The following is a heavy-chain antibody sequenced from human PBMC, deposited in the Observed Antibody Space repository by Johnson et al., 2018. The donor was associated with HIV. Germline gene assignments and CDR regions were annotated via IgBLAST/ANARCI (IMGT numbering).Heavy chain of an antibody. J-gene: IGHJ3*02. CDR2: IRQDGSEK. CDR1: GFSFSNAW. CDR3: AKDRGLWFGDDAFDI. D-gene: IGHD3-10*01. Sequence: VQLVESGGGLVKPGESLRLSCAASGFSFSNAWMNWVRQAPGKGLEWVANIRQDGSEKYYVGSVKGRFTISRDNSKNTLYLQMNSLRAEDTAVYYCAKDRGLWFGDDAFDIWGQGTMVTVSS. V-gene: IGHV3-7*01.